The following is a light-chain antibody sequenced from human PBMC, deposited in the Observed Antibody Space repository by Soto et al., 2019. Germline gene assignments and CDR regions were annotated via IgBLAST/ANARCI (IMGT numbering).Light chain of an antibody. Sequence: QRDLNQAASGSGAPLDAILISYTGNSSDVGSYNLVSWYQQHPGKAPKLMIYEVSKRPSGVSNRFSGSKSGNTASLTISGLQAEDEADYYCCSHAGSSTYVFGTG. V-gene: IGLV2-23*02. CDR1: SSDVGSYNL. J-gene: IGLJ1*01. CDR3: CSHAGSSTYV. CDR2: EVS.